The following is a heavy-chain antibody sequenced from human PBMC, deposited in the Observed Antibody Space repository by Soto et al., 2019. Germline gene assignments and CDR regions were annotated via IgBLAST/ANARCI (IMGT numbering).Heavy chain of an antibody. J-gene: IGHJ6*02. CDR1: GFTFSSYA. V-gene: IGHV3-30-3*01. CDR2: ISYDGSNK. CDR3: AREVGLRSIAAAATYYYGMDV. D-gene: IGHD6-13*01. Sequence: PGGSLRLSCAASGFTFSSYAMHWVRQAPGKGLECVAVISYDGSNKYYADSVKGRFTISRDNSKNTLYLQMNSLRAEDTAVYYCAREVGLRSIAAAATYYYGMDVWGQGTTVTVSS.